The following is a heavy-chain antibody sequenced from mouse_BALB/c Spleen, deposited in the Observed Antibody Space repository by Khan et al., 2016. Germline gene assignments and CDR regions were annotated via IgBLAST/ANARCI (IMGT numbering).Heavy chain of an antibody. Sequence: QIQLVQSGPELKKPGETVKISCKASGYTFTNYGMNWVKQAPGKGLKWMGWINTYTGEPTYADDFKGRFAFSLETSASTAYLQINNLKNEDAATCFWARGGYTTLFDYWGQGTTLTVSS. J-gene: IGHJ2*01. D-gene: IGHD2-12*01. CDR3: ARGGYTTLFDY. CDR2: INTYTGEP. V-gene: IGHV9-3-1*01. CDR1: GYTFTNYG.